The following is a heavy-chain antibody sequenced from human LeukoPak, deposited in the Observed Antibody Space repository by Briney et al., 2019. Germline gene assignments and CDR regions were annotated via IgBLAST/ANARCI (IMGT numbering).Heavy chain of an antibody. D-gene: IGHD1-14*01. Sequence: GGSLRLSCAASGFTFSNYAMSWVRQAPGKGLEWVSGISGSGANTYYVDSVKGRFTISRDDAKNTLYLQMNSLGAEDTAVYYCGTVFDYWGQGILVTVSS. CDR3: GTVFDY. J-gene: IGHJ4*02. CDR1: GFTFSNYA. V-gene: IGHV3-23*01. CDR2: ISGSGANT.